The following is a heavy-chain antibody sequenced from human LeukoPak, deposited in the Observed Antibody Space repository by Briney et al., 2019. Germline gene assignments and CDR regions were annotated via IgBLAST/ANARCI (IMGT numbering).Heavy chain of an antibody. J-gene: IGHJ6*03. D-gene: IGHD3-16*01. CDR1: GGTFSSYA. V-gene: IGHV1-69*01. Sequence: ASVKVSCNASGGTFSSYAISWVRQAPGQGLEWMGGIIPIFGTANYAQKFQGRVTITADESTSTAYMELSSLRSEDTAVYYCARASRVMRSYYYYYYMDVWGKGTTVTISS. CDR3: ARASRVMRSYYYYYYMDV. CDR2: IIPIFGTA.